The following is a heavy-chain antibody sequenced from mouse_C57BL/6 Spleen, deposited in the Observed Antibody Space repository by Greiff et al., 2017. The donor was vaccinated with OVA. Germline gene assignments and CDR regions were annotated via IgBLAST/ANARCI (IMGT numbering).Heavy chain of an antibody. CDR1: GFTFSSYG. J-gene: IGHJ4*01. V-gene: IGHV5-6*02. CDR3: ARELGQGAMDY. D-gene: IGHD4-1*01. Sequence: DVKLVESGGDLVKPGGSLKLSCAASGFTFSSYGMSWVRQTPDKRLEWVATISSGGSYTYYPDSVKGRFTISRDNAKNTLYLQMSSLKSEDTAMYYCARELGQGAMDYWGQGTSVTVSS. CDR2: ISSGGSYT.